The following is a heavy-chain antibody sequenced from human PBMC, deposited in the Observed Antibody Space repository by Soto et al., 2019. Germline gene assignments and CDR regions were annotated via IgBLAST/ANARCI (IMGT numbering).Heavy chain of an antibody. D-gene: IGHD3-16*01. Sequence: EVQLVESGGGLVQPGGSLRLSCAASGFTFSSYWMHWVRQAPGKGLVWVSRVNSDGSYTSYADSVKGRFTISRDNARNTLHLQMNSVRAEDTAVYHCTRVGGSTWYWGQGTLVTVSS. CDR2: VNSDGSYT. V-gene: IGHV3-74*01. CDR3: TRVGGSTWY. J-gene: IGHJ4*02. CDR1: GFTFSSYW.